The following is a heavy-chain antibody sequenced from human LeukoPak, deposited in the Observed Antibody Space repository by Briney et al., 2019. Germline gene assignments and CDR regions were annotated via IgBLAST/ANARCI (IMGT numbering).Heavy chain of an antibody. Sequence: PGGSLRLSCAASGFTFSSYAMSWVRQAPGKGLEWVSAISGSGGSTYYADSVKGRFTISRDNSKNTLYLQMNSLRAEDTAVYYCVSGGTANYDFWSGYPDYWGQGTLVTVSS. D-gene: IGHD3-3*01. CDR1: GFTFSSYA. J-gene: IGHJ4*02. V-gene: IGHV3-23*01. CDR3: VSGGTANYDFWSGYPDY. CDR2: ISGSGGST.